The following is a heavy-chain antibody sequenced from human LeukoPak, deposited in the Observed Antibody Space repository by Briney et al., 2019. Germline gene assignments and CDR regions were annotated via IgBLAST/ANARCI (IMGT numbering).Heavy chain of an antibody. CDR3: ARGIIAVADAFDI. CDR1: GFTFSSYS. J-gene: IGHJ3*02. Sequence: GGSLRLSCAASGFTFSSYSMNWVRQAPGKGLEWVSYISSSSSTIYYADSVKGRFTISRDNAKNLLYLQMNSLRAEDTAVYYCARGIIAVADAFDIWGQGTMVTVSS. V-gene: IGHV3-48*01. D-gene: IGHD6-19*01. CDR2: ISSSSSTI.